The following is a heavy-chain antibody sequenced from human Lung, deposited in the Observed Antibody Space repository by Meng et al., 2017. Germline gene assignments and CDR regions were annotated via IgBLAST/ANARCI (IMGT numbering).Heavy chain of an antibody. CDR2: LSGGGFTT. J-gene: IGHJ4*02. Sequence: EGQRVGSGGGLVQPGRALRLSCACSGFSFSSYGMGWGRHAPGKGLGWVSALSGGGFTTYYADSVKGRFAISRHNSKNTLYLQMNSLRAEDTALYYCAKYSYGLGDYLDYWGQGALVTVSS. CDR3: AKYSYGLGDYLDY. V-gene: IGHV3-23*04. CDR1: GFSFSSYG. D-gene: IGHD3-10*01.